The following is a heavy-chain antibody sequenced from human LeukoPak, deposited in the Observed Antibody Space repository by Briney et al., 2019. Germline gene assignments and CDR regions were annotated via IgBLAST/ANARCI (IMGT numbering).Heavy chain of an antibody. V-gene: IGHV1-69*05. CDR2: IIPIFGTA. CDR1: RGTFSSYA. D-gene: IGHD4-17*01. Sequence: SVKVSCKASRGTFSSYAISWVRQAPGQGLEWMGRIIPIFGTANYAQKFQGRVTITTDESTSTAYMELSSLRSEDTAVYYCAMTTVTTLKAPFDYWGQGTLVTVSS. CDR3: AMTTVTTLKAPFDY. J-gene: IGHJ4*02.